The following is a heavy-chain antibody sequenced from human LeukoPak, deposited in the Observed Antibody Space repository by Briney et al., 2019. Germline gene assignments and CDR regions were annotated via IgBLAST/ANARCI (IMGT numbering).Heavy chain of an antibody. Sequence: GASVKVSCKASGYTFTSYYMHWVRQPPGQGLEWMGIINPSGGSTSYAQKFQGRVTMTRDMSTSTVYMELSSLRSEDTAVYYCARDSGSYFRYFDYWGQGTLVTVSS. V-gene: IGHV1-46*01. CDR3: ARDSGSYFRYFDY. CDR2: INPSGGST. D-gene: IGHD1-26*01. J-gene: IGHJ4*02. CDR1: GYTFTSYY.